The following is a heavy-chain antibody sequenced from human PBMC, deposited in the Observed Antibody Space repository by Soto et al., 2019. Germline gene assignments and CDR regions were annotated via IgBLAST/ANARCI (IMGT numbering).Heavy chain of an antibody. V-gene: IGHV2-5*02. CDR2: IYCDDDK. D-gene: IGHD6-19*01. CDR3: AHRPGGYMSGWDNGYFDY. CDR1: GFSFSTSQVG. J-gene: IGHJ4*02. Sequence: QITLNESGPTLVKPTQTLTLTCTFSGFSFSTSQVGVGWIRQPPGKAQEWLALIYCDDDKRYSPSLRSRLTITKDTSKHQVVLTMTNMDPVDTATYYCAHRPGGYMSGWDNGYFDYWGRGALVTVSS.